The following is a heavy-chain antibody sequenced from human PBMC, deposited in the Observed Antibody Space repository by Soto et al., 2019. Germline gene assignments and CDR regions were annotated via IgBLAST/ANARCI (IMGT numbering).Heavy chain of an antibody. D-gene: IGHD6-19*01. J-gene: IGHJ4*02. CDR2: INAGNGNT. V-gene: IGHV1-3*01. CDR1: GYTFTSYA. Sequence: ASVKVSCKASGYTFTSYAMHWVRQAPGQRLEWMGWINAGNGNTKYSQKFQGRVTITRDTSASTAYMELSSLRSEDTAVYYCARLLSSGWPGTYFDYWGQGTLVTVSS. CDR3: ARLLSSGWPGTYFDY.